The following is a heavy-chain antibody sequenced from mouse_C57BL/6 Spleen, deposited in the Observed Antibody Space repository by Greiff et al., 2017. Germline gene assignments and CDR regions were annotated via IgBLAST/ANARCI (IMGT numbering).Heavy chain of an antibody. V-gene: IGHV2-6-1*01. CDR3: ARHLPHYYAMDY. CDR1: GFSLTSYG. CDR2: IWSDGST. Sequence: VQLVESGPGLVAPSQSLSITCTVSGFSLTSYGVHWVRQPPGKGLEWLVVIWSDGSTTYNSALKSRLSISTDNSKSQVFLKMNSLQTDDTAVYYCARHLPHYYAMDYWGQGTSVTVSS. D-gene: IGHD5-5*01. J-gene: IGHJ4*01.